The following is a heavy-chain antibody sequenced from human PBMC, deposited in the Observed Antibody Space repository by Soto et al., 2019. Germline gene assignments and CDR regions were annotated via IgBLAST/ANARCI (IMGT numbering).Heavy chain of an antibody. J-gene: IGHJ6*03. CDR3: ARGGYGDYEAYYYMDV. D-gene: IGHD4-17*01. CDR2: INHSGST. Sequence: QVQLQQWGAGLLKPSETLSLTCAVYGGSFSGYYWSWIRQPPGKGLEWIGEINHSGSTNYNPSLKSRVTISVDTSKNQFSLKLSSVTAADTAVYYCARGGYGDYEAYYYMDVWGKGTTVTVSS. V-gene: IGHV4-34*01. CDR1: GGSFSGYY.